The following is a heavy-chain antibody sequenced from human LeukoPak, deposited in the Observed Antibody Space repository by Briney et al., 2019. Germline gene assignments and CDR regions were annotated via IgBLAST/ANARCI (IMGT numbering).Heavy chain of an antibody. CDR3: ARDYYYDSSGYSADAFDI. V-gene: IGHV4-31*03. CDR2: IYYSGST. Sequence: SQTLSLTCTVSGGSISSGGYYWSWIRQHPGQGLEWIGYIYYSGSTYYNPSLKSRVTISVDTSKNQFSLKLSSVTAADTDVYYCARDYYYDSSGYSADAFDIWGQGTMVTVSS. J-gene: IGHJ3*02. D-gene: IGHD3-22*01. CDR1: GGSISSGGYY.